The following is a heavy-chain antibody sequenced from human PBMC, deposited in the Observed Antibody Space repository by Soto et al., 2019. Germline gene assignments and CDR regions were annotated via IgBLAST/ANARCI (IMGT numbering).Heavy chain of an antibody. CDR1: FIISSHA. V-gene: IGHV3-30*18. D-gene: IGHD3-9*01. Sequence: FIISSHAMHWVRQAPGKGLEWVAVISYDGNNKFYADSVKGRFTISRDNSKNTLYLQVNSLRDEDTAVYYCAKEGGYFDWYSNPFWVAPYAQFNWFDPWGQGTLVTVSS. J-gene: IGHJ5*02. CDR2: ISYDGNNK. CDR3: AKEGGYFDWYSNPFWVAPYAQFNWFDP.